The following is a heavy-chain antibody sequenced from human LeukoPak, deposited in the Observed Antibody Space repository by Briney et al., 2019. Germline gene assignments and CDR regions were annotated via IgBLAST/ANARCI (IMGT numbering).Heavy chain of an antibody. J-gene: IGHJ4*02. CDR3: TRETSSRYFDY. Sequence: VASVNVSCKASGYTLTSYDINWVRQATGQGLEWMGWMNPNSGRTGYAQNFQGRITITRNTSISTAYMELSSLRSEDTAVYYCTRETSSRYFDYWGQGTLVTVSS. CDR1: GYTLTSYD. CDR2: MNPNSGRT. V-gene: IGHV1-8*01.